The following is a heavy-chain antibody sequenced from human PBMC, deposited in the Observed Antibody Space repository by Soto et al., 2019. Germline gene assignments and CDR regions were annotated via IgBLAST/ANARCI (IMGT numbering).Heavy chain of an antibody. CDR2: IYYSGST. Sequence: SETLSLTCTVSGGSISSGGYYWSWIRQHPGKGLEWIGYIYYSGSTYYNPSLKSRVTISVDTSKNQFSLKLSSVTAADTAVYYCAREGGSGYDQGYYYYGMDVWGQGTTVTVSS. J-gene: IGHJ6*02. D-gene: IGHD5-12*01. CDR1: GGSISSGGYY. CDR3: AREGGSGYDQGYYYYGMDV. V-gene: IGHV4-31*03.